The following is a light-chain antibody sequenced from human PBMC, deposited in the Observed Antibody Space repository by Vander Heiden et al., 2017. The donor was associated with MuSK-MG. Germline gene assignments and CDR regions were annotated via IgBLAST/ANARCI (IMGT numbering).Light chain of an antibody. J-gene: IGKJ5*01. CDR1: QSVRNY. Sequence: IVLSQSPATLSLSPGQRATLSCRASQSVRNYLACYQQNPGQAPRPPIYDASTRATGIPARCRGSGSGTDFTLTITSLEPEDFAVDRSQKRRSWAATFGKGTRLEIE. V-gene: IGKV3-11*01. CDR2: DAS. CDR3: QKRRSWAAT.